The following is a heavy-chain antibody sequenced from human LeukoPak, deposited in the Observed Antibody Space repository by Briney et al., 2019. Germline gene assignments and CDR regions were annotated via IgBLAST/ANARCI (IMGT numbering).Heavy chain of an antibody. Sequence: ASVNVSCKASGYTFLGYYLHWIRQAPGQGLEWMGWINPNSGGTNYAQKFQGRVTMTRDTSISTAYMELSRLRSDDTAVYYCATHVRTSIVTLFDDWGQGTLVTVSS. J-gene: IGHJ4*02. V-gene: IGHV1-2*02. D-gene: IGHD5-18*01. CDR3: ATHVRTSIVTLFDD. CDR1: GYTFLGYY. CDR2: INPNSGGT.